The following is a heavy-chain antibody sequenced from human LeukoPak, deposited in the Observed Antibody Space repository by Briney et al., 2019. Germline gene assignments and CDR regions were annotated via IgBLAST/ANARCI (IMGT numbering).Heavy chain of an antibody. Sequence: PSETLSLTCTVSGGSISSYYWSWIRQPPGKGLEWIGYIYYSGSTNYNPSLKSRVTISVDTSKNQFSLKLSSVTAADTAVHYCVRRDILTEFGAFDIWGQGTMVTVSS. CDR2: IYYSGST. CDR1: GGSISSYY. J-gene: IGHJ3*02. D-gene: IGHD3-9*01. V-gene: IGHV4-59*08. CDR3: VRRDILTEFGAFDI.